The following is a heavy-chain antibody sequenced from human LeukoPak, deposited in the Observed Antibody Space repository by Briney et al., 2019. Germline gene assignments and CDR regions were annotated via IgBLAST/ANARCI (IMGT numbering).Heavy chain of an antibody. CDR3: AKYYYDSSGYYDAAPLDS. J-gene: IGHJ4*02. V-gene: IGHV3-23*01. D-gene: IGHD3-22*01. CDR1: GFTFSTYA. Sequence: GGSLRLSCAASGFTFSTYAMSWVRQAPGKGLEWVSSISGSGYSTYYADSVEGRFTISRVNFKSTLFLQMISLRAEDTAVYSCAKYYYDSSGYYDAAPLDSWGQGTLVTVFS. CDR2: ISGSGYST.